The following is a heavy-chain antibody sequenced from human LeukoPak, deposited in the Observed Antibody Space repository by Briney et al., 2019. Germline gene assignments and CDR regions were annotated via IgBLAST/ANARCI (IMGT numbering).Heavy chain of an antibody. V-gene: IGHV4-34*01. Sequence: SETLSLTCTVSGGSISSYYWSWIRQPPGKGLEWIGEINHSGSTNYNPSLKSRVTISVDTYKNQFSLKLSSVTDADTAVYYCARGREVIQLWLRGWFDPWGQGTLVTVSS. D-gene: IGHD5-18*01. CDR3: ARGREVIQLWLRGWFDP. CDR1: GGSISSYY. CDR2: INHSGST. J-gene: IGHJ5*02.